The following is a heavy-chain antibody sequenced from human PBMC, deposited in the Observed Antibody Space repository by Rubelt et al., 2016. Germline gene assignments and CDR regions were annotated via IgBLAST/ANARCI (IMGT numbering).Heavy chain of an antibody. Sequence: QVQLVQSGAEVKKPGASVKISCKASGYTFTSYIMHWVLQAPGQRLDWMGWINTANDNTKYSQEFQGRGTITRDTSASTAYMELSSLRSEDTAVYYCARERTWYSSGWLWIFDFWGQGTLVTVSS. J-gene: IGHJ4*02. D-gene: IGHD6-19*01. CDR1: GYTFTSYI. CDR3: ARERTWYSSGWLWIFDF. V-gene: IGHV1-3*04. CDR2: INTANDNT.